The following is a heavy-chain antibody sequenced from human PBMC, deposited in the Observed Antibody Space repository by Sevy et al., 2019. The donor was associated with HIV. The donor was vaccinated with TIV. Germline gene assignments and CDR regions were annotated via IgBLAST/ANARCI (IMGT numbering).Heavy chain of an antibody. Sequence: GGSLRLSCVASGFTFSSYSMNWVRQAPGKGLEWVSYISSSSDSSRTLYYADSVKGRFSISRDNAKNSVDLQMTSRRVEDTAVYYCARPDLSGWYFDFWGHGTLVTVSS. J-gene: IGHJ4*01. CDR2: ISSSSDSSRTL. D-gene: IGHD6-19*01. V-gene: IGHV3-48*01. CDR3: ARPDLSGWYFDF. CDR1: GFTFSSYS.